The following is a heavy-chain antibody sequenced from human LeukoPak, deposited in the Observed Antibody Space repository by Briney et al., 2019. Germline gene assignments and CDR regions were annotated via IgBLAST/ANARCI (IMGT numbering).Heavy chain of an antibody. D-gene: IGHD2-15*01. CDR3: AKGSPFRYCSGGSCYPDP. CDR2: ISGSGGST. V-gene: IGHV3-23*01. J-gene: IGHJ5*02. Sequence: GGSLRLSCAASGFTFSSYAMSWVRQAPGKGLEWVSAISGSGGSTYHADSVKGRFTISRDNSKNTLYLQMNSLRAEDTAVYYCAKGSPFRYCSGGSCYPDPWGQGTLVTVSS. CDR1: GFTFSSYA.